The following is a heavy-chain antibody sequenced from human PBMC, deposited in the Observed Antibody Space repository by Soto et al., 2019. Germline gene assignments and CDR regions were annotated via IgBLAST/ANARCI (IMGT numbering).Heavy chain of an antibody. D-gene: IGHD2-21*01. CDR3: ARERGDSHWIDP. CDR1: GGSVSSESYY. CDR2: VENSGST. V-gene: IGHV4-61*01. Sequence: PSETLSLTCSVSGGSVSSESYYWSWIRQTPGKGLEWIGNVENSGSTKYNPSLKSRVTISVDTSKNQFSLKLSSVTGADTAVYYCARERGDSHWIDPWGHGTMGPVS. J-gene: IGHJ5*02.